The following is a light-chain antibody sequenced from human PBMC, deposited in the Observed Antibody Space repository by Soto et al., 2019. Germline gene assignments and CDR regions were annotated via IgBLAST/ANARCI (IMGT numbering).Light chain of an antibody. CDR1: QSVSSSY. V-gene: IGKV3-20*01. Sequence: EIVLTQSPGTLSLSPGERATLSCRASQSVSSSYLAWYQQKPGQAPRLHIYGASSRATGIPDRFSGSGSGTDFTLTISRLEPEDFAVYYWQQYGNSPLTFGQGTKVEIK. CDR3: QQYGNSPLT. J-gene: IGKJ1*01. CDR2: GAS.